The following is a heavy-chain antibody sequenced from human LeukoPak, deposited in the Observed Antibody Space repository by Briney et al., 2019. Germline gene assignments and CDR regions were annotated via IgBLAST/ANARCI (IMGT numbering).Heavy chain of an antibody. CDR3: ARKGGYGKFDY. J-gene: IGHJ4*02. Sequence: SETLSLTCAVSRYSISSVYFCGWLRRPPGKGLEWIGTINNSGGTYYNPSLKSRVTMSVDTSRNPFSLNLSSVTAADTAFYYCARKGGYGKFDYWGQGTPVSVS. D-gene: IGHD4-17*01. CDR2: INNSGGT. CDR1: RYSISSVYF. V-gene: IGHV4-38-2*01.